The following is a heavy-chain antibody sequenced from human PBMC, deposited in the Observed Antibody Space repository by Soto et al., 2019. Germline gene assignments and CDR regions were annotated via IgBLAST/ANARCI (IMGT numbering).Heavy chain of an antibody. CDR3: ARTGYYYDSSGYYYVHDD. V-gene: IGHV4-59*01. CDR2: IYYSGST. D-gene: IGHD3-22*01. Sequence: PSETLSLTCTVSGGSISSYYWSWIRQPPGKGLEWIGYIYYSGSTNYNPSLKSRVTISVDTSKNQFSLKLSSVTAADTAVYYCARTGYYYDSSGYYYVHDDWGQGSLVTVSS. CDR1: GGSISSYY. J-gene: IGHJ4*02.